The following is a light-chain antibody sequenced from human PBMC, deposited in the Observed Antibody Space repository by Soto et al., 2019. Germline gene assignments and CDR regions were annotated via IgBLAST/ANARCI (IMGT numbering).Light chain of an antibody. CDR1: SGDVGSYIH. J-gene: IGLJ1*01. CDR2: DVD. Sequence: HSVLTQPRSVSGSPGQSVSISCTGTSGDVGSYIHVSWYQQHPGRAPKLMIYDVDERPSGVPDRFSGSKSGNTASLTISGLQAEDEFVYYCCSYSGSHIPSWVLGTAT. V-gene: IGLV2-11*01. CDR3: CSYSGSHIPSWV.